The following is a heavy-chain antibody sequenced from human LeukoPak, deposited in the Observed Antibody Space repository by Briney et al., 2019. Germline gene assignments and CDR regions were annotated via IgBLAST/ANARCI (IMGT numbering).Heavy chain of an antibody. CDR3: ARRGLQYAFDI. V-gene: IGHV4-59*08. D-gene: IGHD4-11*01. Sequence: PSETLSLTCTVSGGSISSYYWSWIRQPPGKGLEWIGYIYYSGSTNYNPSLKSRVTISVDTSKNQFSLNLSSVTAADTAVFYCARRGLQYAFDIWGQGTMVTVSS. J-gene: IGHJ3*02. CDR1: GGSISSYY. CDR2: IYYSGST.